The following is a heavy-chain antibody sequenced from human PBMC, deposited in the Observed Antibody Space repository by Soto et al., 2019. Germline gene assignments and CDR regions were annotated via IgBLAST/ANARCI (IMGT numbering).Heavy chain of an antibody. V-gene: IGHV4-34*01. CDR2: INHSGST. CDR1: GGSFSGYY. Sequence: QVQLQQRGAGLLKPSETLSLTCAVYGGSFSGYYWSWIRQPPGKGLEWIGEINHSGSTNYNPSLKSRVTISVDTSKNQFSLKLSSVTAADTAVYYCARVVAAAGRETYYYYYYMDVWGKGTTVTVSS. D-gene: IGHD6-13*01. J-gene: IGHJ6*03. CDR3: ARVVAAAGRETYYYYYYMDV.